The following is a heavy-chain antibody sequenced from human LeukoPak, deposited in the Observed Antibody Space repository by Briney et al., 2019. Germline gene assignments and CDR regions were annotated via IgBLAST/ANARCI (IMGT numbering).Heavy chain of an antibody. CDR2: IVGSSSTI. Sequence: GGSLRLSCAASGFSFSTYSMNWVRQAPGKGLEWVSYIVGSSSTIYYADSVKGRFTISRDNAKNSLYLQMDSLRAEDTAVYYCARRIAGDGSHAFDIWGQGTMVTVSS. D-gene: IGHD6-19*01. V-gene: IGHV3-48*04. CDR3: ARRIAGDGSHAFDI. CDR1: GFSFSTYS. J-gene: IGHJ3*02.